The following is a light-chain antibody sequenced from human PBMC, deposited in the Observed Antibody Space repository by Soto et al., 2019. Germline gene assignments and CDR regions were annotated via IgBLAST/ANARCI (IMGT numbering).Light chain of an antibody. J-gene: IGKJ4*01. CDR2: GAS. CDR1: QSVSSNF. Sequence: EIVLTQSPGTLSLSPGERGTLSCRASQSVSSNFLAWYQEKPGQAPRLLIYGASSRASGIPDRFSGSGSGTDFTLTIRRLEPEDFAVYYCRQYGRSLGFAVGGGTKVDIK. V-gene: IGKV3-20*01. CDR3: RQYGRSLGFA.